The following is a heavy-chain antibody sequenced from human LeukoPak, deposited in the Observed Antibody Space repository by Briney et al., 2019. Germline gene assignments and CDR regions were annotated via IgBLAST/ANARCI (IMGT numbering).Heavy chain of an antibody. V-gene: IGHV3-33*01. D-gene: IGHD1-26*01. CDR1: GVSFSSYG. CDR3: AREGNQWVN. CDR2: IWYDGSNK. J-gene: IGHJ4*02. Sequence: TLPLTCAVSGVSFSSYGLHWIRQPPGKGLEWVAVIWYDGSNKYYADSVKGRVIISIDNSKNTLFLQMNDLTADDTAVYYCAREGNQWVNWGQGILVTVSS.